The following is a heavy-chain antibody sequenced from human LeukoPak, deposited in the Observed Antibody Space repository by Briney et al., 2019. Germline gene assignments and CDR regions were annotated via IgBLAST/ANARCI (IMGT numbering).Heavy chain of an antibody. CDR2: IWFDGSTK. CDR3: ARGSTALDY. Sequence: GRSLRLSCAASGFTFSAYPMHWVRQAPGKGLEWVTAIWFDGSTKYYADSVKGRFTISRDNSKDTLYLQMNSLGDEDTAIYYCARGSTALDYWGQGTLVSVSS. V-gene: IGHV3-33*01. D-gene: IGHD2-15*01. J-gene: IGHJ4*02. CDR1: GFTFSAYP.